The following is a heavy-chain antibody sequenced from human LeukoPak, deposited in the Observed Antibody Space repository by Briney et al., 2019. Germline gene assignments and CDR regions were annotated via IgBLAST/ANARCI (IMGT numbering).Heavy chain of an antibody. Sequence: SETLSLTCTVSGGSIGSHYWSWIRQPPGSGLEWIGYVYYSGTTNYNPSLKSRVTISVDTSRNQFSLKLSSVTAADTAVYYCARGVVIYDILTGYYNAGHYFDYWGQGTLVTVSS. CDR3: ARGVVIYDILTGYYNAGHYFDY. J-gene: IGHJ4*02. V-gene: IGHV4-59*11. CDR1: GGSIGSHY. D-gene: IGHD3-9*01. CDR2: VYYSGTT.